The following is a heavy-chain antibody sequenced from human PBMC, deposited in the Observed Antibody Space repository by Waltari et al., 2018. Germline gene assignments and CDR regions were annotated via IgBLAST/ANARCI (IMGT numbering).Heavy chain of an antibody. J-gene: IGHJ4*02. Sequence: EVQLVQSGAEVKKPGESLKISCKGSGYSFTSYWIGWVRQMPGKGLEWMGSIYPEDDDTRYSPSVQGQVTISADKSISTAYLQWSSLKASDTAMYYCARMILIVGATSYYVDYWGQGTLVTVSS. V-gene: IGHV5-51*01. CDR2: IYPEDDDT. CDR3: ARMILIVGATSYYVDY. CDR1: GYSFTSYW. D-gene: IGHD1-26*01.